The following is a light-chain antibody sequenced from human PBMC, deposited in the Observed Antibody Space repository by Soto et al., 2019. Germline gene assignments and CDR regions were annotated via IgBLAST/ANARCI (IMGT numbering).Light chain of an antibody. CDR2: KAS. Sequence: DIQMTQSPSTLSASVGDRVTITWRASQSIRDWLAWYQQKPGKVPKLLIYKASNLESGVPSRFSGSGSETEFTLTISSLFPDDFATYYCQQFHSFSRTFGQGTKVDI. CDR3: QQFHSFSRT. V-gene: IGKV1-5*03. CDR1: QSIRDW. J-gene: IGKJ1*01.